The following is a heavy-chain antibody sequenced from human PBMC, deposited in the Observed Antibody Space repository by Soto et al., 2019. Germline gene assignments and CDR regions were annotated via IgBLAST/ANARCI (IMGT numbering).Heavy chain of an antibody. Sequence: GXSVKVSCNVSGYTLTALSMHLVRQAPGKGLEWMGGVDPEDGETIYAQKFQGRVTMTEDTSTDTAYMELSSLRSEDTAVYYCATVGLRTTFDYWGQGTLVTVSS. CDR1: GYTLTALS. V-gene: IGHV1-24*01. D-gene: IGHD4-17*01. J-gene: IGHJ4*02. CDR2: VDPEDGET. CDR3: ATVGLRTTFDY.